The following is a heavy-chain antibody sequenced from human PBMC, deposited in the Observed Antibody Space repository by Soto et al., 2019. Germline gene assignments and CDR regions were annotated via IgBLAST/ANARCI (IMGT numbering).Heavy chain of an antibody. D-gene: IGHD4-17*01. J-gene: IGHJ4*02. CDR1: GFTFSTYW. CDR3: ARTVQAYGGPNDY. V-gene: IGHV3-7*05. CDR2: IQQHGSEK. Sequence: EVQLVESGGGLVQPGGSLRLSCAASGFTFSTYWMSWVRQAPGKGLEWVANIQQHGSEKYYVDSVKGRFTISRDNAKNSLYLQMNSLRGEDTAVYYCARTVQAYGGPNDYWSQGTLVTVSS.